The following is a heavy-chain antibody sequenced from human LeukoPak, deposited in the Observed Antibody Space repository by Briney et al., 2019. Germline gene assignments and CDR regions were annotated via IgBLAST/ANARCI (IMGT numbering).Heavy chain of an antibody. CDR2: ISSSGSTI. Sequence: GGSLRLSCAASGFTFSDYYMSWIRQAPGKGLEWVSYISSSGSTIYYADSVKGRFTISRDNAKNSLYLQMNSLRAEGTAVYYCARDLSGSGSYSPYYYYYMDVWGKGTAVTISS. J-gene: IGHJ6*03. V-gene: IGHV3-11*01. CDR3: ARDLSGSGSYSPYYYYYMDV. CDR1: GFTFSDYY. D-gene: IGHD3-10*01.